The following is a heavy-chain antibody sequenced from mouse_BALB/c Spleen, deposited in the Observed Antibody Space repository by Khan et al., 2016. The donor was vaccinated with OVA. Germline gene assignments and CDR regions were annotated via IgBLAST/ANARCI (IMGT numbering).Heavy chain of an antibody. D-gene: IGHD4-1*01. J-gene: IGHJ3*01. CDR1: GFTFSSYS. V-gene: IGHV5-6*02. Sequence: EVKLVESGGDLVKPGGSLKLSCAASGFTFSSYSMSWVRQTPDKRLEWVATISSGADYTYYPDSVKGRFTISSDNAKNTLYLQMSSLKSEDTAMYYCASHLTGSFAYWGQGTLVTVSA. CDR3: ASHLTGSFAY. CDR2: ISSGADYT.